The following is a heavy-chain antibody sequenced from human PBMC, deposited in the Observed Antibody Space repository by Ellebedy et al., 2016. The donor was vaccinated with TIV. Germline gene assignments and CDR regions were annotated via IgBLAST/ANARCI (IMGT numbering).Heavy chain of an antibody. V-gene: IGHV3-23*01. D-gene: IGHD3-22*01. CDR1: GFPFSSYA. CDR3: AKSHDSSGYHYVGAFDI. Sequence: GESLKISCAASGFPFSSYAMSWVRQAPGKGLEWVSVIIGSGGDTSYADSVKGRFTISRDNAKNTLYLQMHSLRAEDTAVYYCAKSHDSSGYHYVGAFDIWGQGTMVTASS. CDR2: IIGSGGDT. J-gene: IGHJ3*02.